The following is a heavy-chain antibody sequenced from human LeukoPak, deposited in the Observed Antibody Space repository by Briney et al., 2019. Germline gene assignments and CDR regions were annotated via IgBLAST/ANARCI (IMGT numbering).Heavy chain of an antibody. D-gene: IGHD3-10*01. V-gene: IGHV1-8*01. Sequence: ASVKVSCKASGYTFTSYDINWVRQATGQGLEWMGWMNPNSGNTGYAQKFQGRVTMTRNTSISTAYMELSSLRSEDTAVYYCARGPSMVRGVISLRYYYYYMDVWGKGTTVTVSS. CDR2: MNPNSGNT. CDR1: GYTFTSYD. J-gene: IGHJ6*03. CDR3: ARGPSMVRGVISLRYYYYYMDV.